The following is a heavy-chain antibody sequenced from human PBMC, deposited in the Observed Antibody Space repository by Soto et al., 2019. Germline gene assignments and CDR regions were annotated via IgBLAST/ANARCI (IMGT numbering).Heavy chain of an antibody. CDR3: AGTSYYGSGSYQLDY. V-gene: IGHV4-4*02. CDR2: IYHSGGT. CDR1: GASISSRNW. D-gene: IGHD3-10*01. Sequence: QVQLQESGPGLVKPSGTLSLTCAVSGASISSRNWWSWVRQPPGKGLEWIGEIYHSGGTNYNPSLKSRATMSVAKSNNQFSLNLSSVTAADTAVYYCAGTSYYGSGSYQLDYWGQGTLVTVSS. J-gene: IGHJ4*02.